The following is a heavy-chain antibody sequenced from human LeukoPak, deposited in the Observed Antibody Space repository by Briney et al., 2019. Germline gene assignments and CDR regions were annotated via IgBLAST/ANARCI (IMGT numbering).Heavy chain of an antibody. Sequence: PGGSLRLSCAASGFTFSSYWMRWVRQAPGKGLEWVANIKQDGSEKYYVDSVKGRFTISRDNAKNSLYLQMNSLRAEDTAVYYCARATIAAAGTEYFQHWGQGTLVTVSS. V-gene: IGHV3-7*01. CDR3: ARATIAAAGTEYFQH. CDR2: IKQDGSEK. CDR1: GFTFSSYW. D-gene: IGHD6-13*01. J-gene: IGHJ1*01.